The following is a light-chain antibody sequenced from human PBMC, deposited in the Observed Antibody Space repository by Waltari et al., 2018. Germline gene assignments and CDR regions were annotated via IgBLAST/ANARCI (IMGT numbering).Light chain of an antibody. CDR3: SSYTRRSTLV. CDR1: NSDVGGFNR. Sequence: QSALTQPPSVSGSPGQSVTISCTGTNSDVGGFNRVSWYQQAPGSAPKLIIYDVSNRPSGVPDRFSGSKSGNTASLTISGLQAEDAADYYCSSYTRRSTLVFGGGTKLTVL. V-gene: IGLV2-18*02. CDR2: DVS. J-gene: IGLJ2*01.